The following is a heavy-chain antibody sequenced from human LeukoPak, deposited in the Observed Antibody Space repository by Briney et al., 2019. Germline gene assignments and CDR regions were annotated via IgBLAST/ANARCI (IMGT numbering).Heavy chain of an antibody. CDR3: ARDDIVVVPAAPREFDP. CDR1: GYTLTSYG. CDR2: ISAYNGNT. V-gene: IGHV1-18*01. J-gene: IGHJ5*02. D-gene: IGHD2-2*01. Sequence: GASVKVSCKASGYTLTSYGISWVRQAPGQGLEWMGWISAYNGNTNYAQKLQGRVTMTTDTSTSTAYMELRSLRSDDTAVYYCARDDIVVVPAAPREFDPWGQGTLVTVSS.